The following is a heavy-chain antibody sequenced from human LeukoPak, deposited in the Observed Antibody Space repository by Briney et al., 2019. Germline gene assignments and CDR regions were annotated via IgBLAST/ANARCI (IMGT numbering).Heavy chain of an antibody. V-gene: IGHV3-7*01. D-gene: IGHD1-1*01. CDR2: INQDGSEK. CDR1: GFTFSRSW. J-gene: IGHJ4*02. Sequence: GGSLRLSCAASGFTFSRSWMSWVRQAPGKGLEWVANINQDGSEKYYVDSMKGRFTVSRDNARNSLYLQMNSLRAEDTAVYYCARGGTFVSDYWGQGTLVTVSS. CDR3: ARGGTFVSDY.